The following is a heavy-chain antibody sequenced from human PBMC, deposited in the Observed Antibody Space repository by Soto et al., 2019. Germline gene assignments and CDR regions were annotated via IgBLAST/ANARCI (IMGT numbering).Heavy chain of an antibody. CDR1: GFTFTSSA. Sequence: GASVKVSCKASGFTFTSSAVQWVQQARGQRLEWIGWIVVGSGNTSYAQKFQERVTITRDMSTSTAYMELSSLRSEDTAVYYCAAEVQHYDILTGALDYWGQGTLVTVSS. J-gene: IGHJ4*02. CDR3: AAEVQHYDILTGALDY. V-gene: IGHV1-58*01. CDR2: IVVGSGNT. D-gene: IGHD3-9*01.